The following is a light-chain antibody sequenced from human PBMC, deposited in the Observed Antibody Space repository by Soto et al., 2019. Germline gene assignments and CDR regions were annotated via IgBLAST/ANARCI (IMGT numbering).Light chain of an antibody. V-gene: IGKV3-20*01. CDR2: GAS. J-gene: IGKJ4*01. CDR3: QQYGSSHLT. CDR1: QSVSSSY. Sequence: EIMLTQSPGTLSLSPGERATLSCRASQSVSSSYLAWYQQKPGQAPRLLIFGASTRATGIPDRFSGSGSGTDFTLTISRREPEDFAVYYCQQYGSSHLTFGGGTKVEIK.